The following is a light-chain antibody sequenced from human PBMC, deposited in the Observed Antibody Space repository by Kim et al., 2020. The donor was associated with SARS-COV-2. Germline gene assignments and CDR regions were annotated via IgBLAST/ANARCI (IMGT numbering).Light chain of an antibody. CDR3: QPWDSSTVV. J-gene: IGLJ2*01. CDR1: KLGDKY. CDR2: HDS. V-gene: IGLV3-1*01. Sequence: SYELTQPLSVSVSPGQTASITCSGDKLGDKYACWYQQKPGQSPVLVIYHDSKRPSGIPERFSGSNSGNTATLTISGTQAMDEADYYCQPWDSSTVVFGGGTQLTVL.